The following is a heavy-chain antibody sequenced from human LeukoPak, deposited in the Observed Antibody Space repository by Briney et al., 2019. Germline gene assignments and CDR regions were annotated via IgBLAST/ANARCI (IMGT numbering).Heavy chain of an antibody. CDR1: GYTFTGYS. V-gene: IGHV1-2*02. Sequence: GASVKVSCKASGYTFTGYSIHWVRQAPGQGLEWMGWINLKSGGTNYAQKFQARVTMTRETSISTAYMELSRLRSDDTAVYYCAREDSTGYSSLHYWGQGTLVTVSS. J-gene: IGHJ4*02. D-gene: IGHD3-22*01. CDR3: AREDSTGYSSLHY. CDR2: INLKSGGT.